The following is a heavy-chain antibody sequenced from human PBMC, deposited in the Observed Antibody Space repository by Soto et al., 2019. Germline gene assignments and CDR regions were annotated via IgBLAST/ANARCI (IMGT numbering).Heavy chain of an antibody. V-gene: IGHV1-69*13. Sequence: GASVKVSCKASGGTFSSYAISWVRQAPGQGLEWMGGIIPIFGTANYAQKFQGRVTITADEPTSTAYMELSSLRSEDTAVYYCARDGDYGDYYYYYYGMDVWGQGTTVTVYS. CDR1: GGTFSSYA. CDR3: ARDGDYGDYYYYYYGMDV. D-gene: IGHD4-17*01. CDR2: IIPIFGTA. J-gene: IGHJ6*02.